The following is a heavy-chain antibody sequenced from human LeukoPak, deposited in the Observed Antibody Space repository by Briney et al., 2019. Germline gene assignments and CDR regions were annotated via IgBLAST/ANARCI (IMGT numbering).Heavy chain of an antibody. V-gene: IGHV3-23*01. CDR2: ISGSGGST. Sequence: GGSLRLSCAASGFTFSSYAMSWVRQAPGKGLEWVSAISGSGGSTYYADSVKGRFTISRDNAKNSLYLQMNSLRAEDTAVYYCARRGVVPDLDYWGQGTLVTVSS. CDR3: ARRGVVPDLDY. CDR1: GFTFSSYA. D-gene: IGHD3-10*01. J-gene: IGHJ4*02.